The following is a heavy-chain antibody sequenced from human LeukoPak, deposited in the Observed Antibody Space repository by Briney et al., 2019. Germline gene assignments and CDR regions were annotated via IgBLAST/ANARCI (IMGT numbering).Heavy chain of an antibody. V-gene: IGHV3-23*01. CDR3: AQGYSSGWFPY. D-gene: IGHD6-19*01. Sequence: GGSLRLSCAVSGFSVSSFGMSWVRQAPGKGLEWVSAITVSGDTTYYADSVKGRFIISRDNSKNTLYLQMNSLRAEDTAVYYCAQGYSSGWFPYWGQGTLVTVSS. J-gene: IGHJ4*02. CDR2: ITVSGDTT. CDR1: GFSVSSFG.